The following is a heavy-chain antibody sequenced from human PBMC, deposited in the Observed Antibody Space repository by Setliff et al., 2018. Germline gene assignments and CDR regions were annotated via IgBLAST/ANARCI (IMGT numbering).Heavy chain of an antibody. CDR2: IDHSGST. J-gene: IGHJ4*02. Sequence: SETLSLTCAVSGYSISSGYYWGWIRQPPGKGLEWIGSIDHSGSTHYNPSLKSRVTISVDTAKNQFSLKLRSVTAADTAVYYCARLRTGTIDYWGQGTLVTVSS. V-gene: IGHV4-38-2*01. D-gene: IGHD1-7*01. CDR3: ARLRTGTIDY. CDR1: GYSISSGYY.